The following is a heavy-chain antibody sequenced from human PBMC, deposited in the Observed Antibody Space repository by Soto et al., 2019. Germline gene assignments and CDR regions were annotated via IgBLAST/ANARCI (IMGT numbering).Heavy chain of an antibody. J-gene: IGHJ5*02. CDR3: ARAKGLVTVTTSWFDP. V-gene: IGHV4-30-4*01. CDR2: IYYSGST. Sequence: QVQLQESGPGLVEPSQTLTLCYTVSGGSINSGDYYWSWIRQPPGKGLEWIGYIYYSGSTYYNPSLKSRVSISADTSKNQFSLKLSSVTAADTAVYYCARAKGLVTVTTSWFDPWGQGTLVTVST. D-gene: IGHD4-17*01. CDR1: GGSINSGDYY.